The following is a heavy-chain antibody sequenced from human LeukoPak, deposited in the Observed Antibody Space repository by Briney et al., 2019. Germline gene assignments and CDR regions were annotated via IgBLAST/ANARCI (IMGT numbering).Heavy chain of an antibody. V-gene: IGHV4-34*01. CDR2: INHSGST. CDR1: GGSFSGYY. CDR3: ARAPYSSSWYIYYYYYMDV. D-gene: IGHD6-13*01. Sequence: PSETLSLTCAVYGGSFSGYYWSWIRQPPGKGLEWIGEINHSGSTNYNPSLKSRVTISVDTSKNQFSLKLSSVTAADTAVYYCARAPYSSSWYIYYYYYMDVWGKGTTVTVSS. J-gene: IGHJ6*03.